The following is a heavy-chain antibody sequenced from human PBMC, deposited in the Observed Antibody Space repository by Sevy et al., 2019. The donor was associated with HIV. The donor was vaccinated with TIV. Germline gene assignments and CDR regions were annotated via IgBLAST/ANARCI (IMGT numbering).Heavy chain of an antibody. CDR3: AKGLRRQPSGYSSGWYLDAFDI. CDR2: IRYDGSNK. D-gene: IGHD6-19*01. J-gene: IGHJ3*02. CDR1: GFTFSSYG. V-gene: IGHV3-30*02. Sequence: GGSLRLSCAASGFTFSSYGMHWVRQAPGKGLEWVAFIRYDGSNKYYADSVKGRFTISRDNSKNTLYLQMNSLRAEDTAVYYCAKGLRRQPSGYSSGWYLDAFDIWGQGTMVTVSS.